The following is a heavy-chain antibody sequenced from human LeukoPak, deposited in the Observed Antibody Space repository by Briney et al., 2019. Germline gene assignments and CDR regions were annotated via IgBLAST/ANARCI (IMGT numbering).Heavy chain of an antibody. CDR1: GFTFDDYG. Sequence: QPGGSLRLSCAASGFTFDDYGMSWVRQAPGKGLVWVSRISPDGGGTNYADFVKGRFTISRDDAKNTLHVQMNSLRVEDTAVYYCARGRRGNYATDYWGQGILVTVSS. D-gene: IGHD2-2*01. CDR3: ARGRRGNYATDY. J-gene: IGHJ4*02. V-gene: IGHV3-74*01. CDR2: ISPDGGGT.